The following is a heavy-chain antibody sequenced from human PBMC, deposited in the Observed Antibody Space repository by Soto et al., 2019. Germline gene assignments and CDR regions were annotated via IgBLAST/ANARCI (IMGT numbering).Heavy chain of an antibody. CDR1: GGSISSYY. CDR2: IYYSGST. V-gene: IGHV4-59*01. J-gene: IGHJ6*02. CDR3: AKYSSSSMGDYYYYGMDV. Sequence: KPSETLSLTCTVPGGSISSYYWSWIRQPPGKGLEWIGYIYYSGSTNYNPSLKSRVTISVDTSKNQFSLKLSSVTAADTAVYYCAKYSSSSMGDYYYYGMDVWGQGTTVTVSS. D-gene: IGHD6-6*01.